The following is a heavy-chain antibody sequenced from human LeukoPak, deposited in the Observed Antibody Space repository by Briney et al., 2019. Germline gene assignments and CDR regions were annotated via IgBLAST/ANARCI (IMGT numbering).Heavy chain of an antibody. J-gene: IGHJ4*02. CDR2: ISWNSDNI. CDR3: AKDPRAVAGYYFDY. D-gene: IGHD6-19*01. CDR1: GFTFDDYA. Sequence: PGRSLRLSCAASGFTFDDYAMHWVRQAPGKGLEWVSGISWNSDNIGYADSVKGRFTISRDNAKNSLFVQMNSLRAEDTALYFCAKDPRAVAGYYFDYWGQGILVTVSS. V-gene: IGHV3-9*01.